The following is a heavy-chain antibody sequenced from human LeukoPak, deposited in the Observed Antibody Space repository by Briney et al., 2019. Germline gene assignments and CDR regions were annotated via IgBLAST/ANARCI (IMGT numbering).Heavy chain of an antibody. J-gene: IGHJ6*03. CDR3: ARHSVPRDPTRGYMDV. V-gene: IGHV5-51*01. D-gene: IGHD1-1*01. Sequence: GESLKISCKGSGYSFTSYWIGWVRQMPGKGLEWMGIIYPGDSDTRYSPSFQGQVTISADKSISTAYLQWSSLKASDTAMYYCARHSVPRDPTRGYMDVWGKGTTVTVSS. CDR1: GYSFTSYW. CDR2: IYPGDSDT.